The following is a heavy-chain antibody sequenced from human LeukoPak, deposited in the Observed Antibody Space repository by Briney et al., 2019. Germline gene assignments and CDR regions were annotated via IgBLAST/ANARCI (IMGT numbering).Heavy chain of an antibody. V-gene: IGHV3-48*03. J-gene: IGHJ4*02. Sequence: PGGSLRLSCAASGFTFSSYEMNWVRQAPRKGLEWGSYISSSGSTIYYADSVKGRFTISRDNAKNSLYLQMNSLRAEDTAVYYCARDLISQGDYWGQGTLVTVSS. CDR3: ARDLISQGDY. CDR2: ISSSGSTI. CDR1: GFTFSSYE.